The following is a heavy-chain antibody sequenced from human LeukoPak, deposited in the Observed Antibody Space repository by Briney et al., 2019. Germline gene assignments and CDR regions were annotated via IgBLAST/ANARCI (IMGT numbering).Heavy chain of an antibody. CDR3: ARSGYSSTWYLQNFELDY. V-gene: IGHV3-11*04. D-gene: IGHD2-2*01. CDR2: ISGNGGVI. J-gene: IGHJ4*02. CDR1: GFTFSDNY. Sequence: PGGSLRLSCAASGFTFSDNYMTWVRQAPGKGLEWLSYISGNGGVIQYADSVKGRFTISRDNAKNSLYLQMNSLRAEDTAVYFCARSGYSSTWYLQNFELDYWGQGTLVTVSS.